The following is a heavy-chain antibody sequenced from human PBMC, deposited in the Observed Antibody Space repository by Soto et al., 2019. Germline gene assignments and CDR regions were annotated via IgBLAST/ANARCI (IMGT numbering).Heavy chain of an antibody. CDR1: GGTFSSYA. CDR3: ARDKPPDRYYYYGMDV. J-gene: IGHJ6*02. CDR2: IIPIFGTA. Sequence: GASVKVSCKASGGTFSSYAISWVRQAPGQGLEWMGGIIPIFGTANYAQKFQGRVTITADESTSTAYMELSSLRSEDTAVYYCARDKPPDRYYYYGMDVWGQGTTVTVPS. V-gene: IGHV1-69*13. D-gene: IGHD3-22*01.